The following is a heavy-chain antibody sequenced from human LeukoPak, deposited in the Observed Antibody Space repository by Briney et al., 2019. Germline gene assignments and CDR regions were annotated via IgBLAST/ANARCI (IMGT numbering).Heavy chain of an antibody. CDR3: ANGQSGYRYGYKYYYYIDV. D-gene: IGHD5-18*01. Sequence: SETLPLTCTVSGASISSHSWSWVRQPPGKGLEWIGYISDSGSAKYNPSLKSRVNISLDTSKNQFSLNLSSVTAADTAVYFCANGQSGYRYGYKYYYYIDVWGKGTTVIVSS. CDR2: ISDSGSA. J-gene: IGHJ6*03. V-gene: IGHV4-59*11. CDR1: GASISSHS.